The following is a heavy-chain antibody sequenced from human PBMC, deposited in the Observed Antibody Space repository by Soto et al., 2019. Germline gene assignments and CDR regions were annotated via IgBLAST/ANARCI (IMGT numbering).Heavy chain of an antibody. CDR1: GYSFTTYW. CDR2: IYPGNSDI. Sequence: PGESLKISCQGSGYSFTTYWIGWVRQMPGKGLEWMGIIYPGNSDIRYSPSFQGQVTISADKSISTAYLKWSGLKASDTAMYYRARLGIWSYGMDVWGQGTTVTVSS. J-gene: IGHJ6*02. V-gene: IGHV5-51*01. CDR3: ARLGIWSYGMDV. D-gene: IGHD3-16*01.